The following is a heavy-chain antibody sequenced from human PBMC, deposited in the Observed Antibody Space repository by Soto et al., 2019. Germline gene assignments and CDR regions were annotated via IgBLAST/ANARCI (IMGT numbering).Heavy chain of an antibody. Sequence: SETLSLTCSVSGGSISSSSYYWGWIRQPPGKGLEWIASIYYSGSIYYNPSLLSRVTISVDTSKNEFSLRLSSVTAAETAVYYCARLNGYCVSTNCHGYYGMDVWGQGTTVTVSS. CDR2: IYYSGSI. CDR3: ARLNGYCVSTNCHGYYGMDV. CDR1: GGSISSSSYY. J-gene: IGHJ6*02. V-gene: IGHV4-39*01. D-gene: IGHD2-2*03.